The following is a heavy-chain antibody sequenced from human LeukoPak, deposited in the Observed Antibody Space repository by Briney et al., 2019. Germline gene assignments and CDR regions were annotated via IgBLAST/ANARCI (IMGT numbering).Heavy chain of an antibody. D-gene: IGHD3-10*01. V-gene: IGHV4-61*01. Sequence: SETLSLTCTVSGGSVNSGTYYWNWIRQPPGKGLEWIGYIYYSGSTNYNPSLKSRVTISVDTSKNQFSLKLSSVTAADTAVYYCARDTMGTTTFDYWGQGTLVTVSS. CDR3: ARDTMGTTTFDY. J-gene: IGHJ4*02. CDR1: GGSVNSGTYY. CDR2: IYYSGST.